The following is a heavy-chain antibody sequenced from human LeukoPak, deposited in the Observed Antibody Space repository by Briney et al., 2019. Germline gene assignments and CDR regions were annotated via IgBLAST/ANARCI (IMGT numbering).Heavy chain of an antibody. D-gene: IGHD3-10*01. V-gene: IGHV3-30*04. J-gene: IGHJ4*02. Sequence: PGRSLRLSCAASGFTFSSYAMHWVRQAPGKGLEWVAVISYDGSNKYYADSVKGRFTISRDNSKNTLYLQMNSLRAEDTAVYYCAKVRGFGELFFDYWGQGTLVTVSS. CDR2: ISYDGSNK. CDR1: GFTFSSYA. CDR3: AKVRGFGELFFDY.